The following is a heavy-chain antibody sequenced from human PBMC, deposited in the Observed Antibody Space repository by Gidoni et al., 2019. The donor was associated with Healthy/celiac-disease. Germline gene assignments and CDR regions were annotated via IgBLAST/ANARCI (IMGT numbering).Heavy chain of an antibody. Sequence: QVQLVESGGGVVQPGRSLRLSCAASGFPFSSYGMHWVRQAPGKGLEWVAVIWYDGSNKYYADSVKGRFTISRDNSKNTLYLQMNSLRAEDTAVYYCARDMVPMVRTQWAFDIWGQGTMVTVSS. V-gene: IGHV3-33*01. J-gene: IGHJ3*02. D-gene: IGHD3-10*01. CDR1: GFPFSSYG. CDR3: ARDMVPMVRTQWAFDI. CDR2: IWYDGSNK.